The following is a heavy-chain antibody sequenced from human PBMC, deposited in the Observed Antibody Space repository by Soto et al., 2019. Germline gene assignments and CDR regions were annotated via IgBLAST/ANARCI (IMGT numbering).Heavy chain of an antibody. CDR1: VAGGSVSTGVHY. Sequence: QGQLQESGPGLVKPSETLSLTCTVSVAGGSVSTGVHYWSWIRQPPGEGLEWIGYIDHIGTSNYRPSLQRRGTLTVDPATNQFSLTLPSVPAADTAVYYWATGYYTRRYWFDRWGCGTLVTVSS. CDR2: IDHIGTS. V-gene: IGHV4-61*08. D-gene: IGHD2-8*02. CDR3: ATGYYTRRYWFDR. J-gene: IGHJ2*01.